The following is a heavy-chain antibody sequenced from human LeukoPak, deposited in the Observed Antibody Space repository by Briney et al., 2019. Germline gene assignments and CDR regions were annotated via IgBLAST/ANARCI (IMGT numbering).Heavy chain of an antibody. D-gene: IGHD3-10*01. CDR1: GYTFTGYY. J-gene: IGHJ6*03. CDR3: ARGPRITLVRGGQWYHYMDV. Sequence: ASVKVSCKASGYTFTGYYMHWVRQAPGQGLEWMGWINPNSGGTNYAQKVQGRVTMTRDTSISTAYMELSRLRSDDTAVYYCARGPRITLVRGGQWYHYMDVWGKGTTVTISS. V-gene: IGHV1-2*02. CDR2: INPNSGGT.